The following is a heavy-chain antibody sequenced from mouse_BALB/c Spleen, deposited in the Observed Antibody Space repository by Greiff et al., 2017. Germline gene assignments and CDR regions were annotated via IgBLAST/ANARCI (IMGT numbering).Heavy chain of an antibody. CDR2: IWGGGST. CDR1: GFSLTDYG. CDR3: AKQITTVVANDYAMDY. V-gene: IGHV2-6-5*01. J-gene: IGHJ4*01. D-gene: IGHD1-1*01. Sequence: QVQLQQSGPGLVAPSQSLSITCTVSGFSLTDYGVSWIRQPPGKGLEWLGVIWGGGSTYYNSALKSRLSISKDNSKSQVFLKMNSLQTDDTAMYYCAKQITTVVANDYAMDYWGQGTSVTVSS.